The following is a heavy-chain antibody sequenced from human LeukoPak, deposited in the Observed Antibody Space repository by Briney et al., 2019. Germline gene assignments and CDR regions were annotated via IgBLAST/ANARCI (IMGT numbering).Heavy chain of an antibody. Sequence: GGSLRLSCAASGFSFSRYWMSWVRLAPGEGLEWVANINQDGNEKYYVHSVEGRFSISRDNAESSLSLQMNSLRAEDSALYYCARQKVGATYFDYWGQGILVTVSS. CDR2: INQDGNEK. CDR3: ARQKVGATYFDY. D-gene: IGHD1-26*01. V-gene: IGHV3-7*01. CDR1: GFSFSRYW. J-gene: IGHJ4*02.